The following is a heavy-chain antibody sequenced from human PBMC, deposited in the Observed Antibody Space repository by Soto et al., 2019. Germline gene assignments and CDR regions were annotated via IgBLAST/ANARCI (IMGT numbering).Heavy chain of an antibody. CDR1: GYTFTSYY. V-gene: IGHV1-46*01. J-gene: IGHJ4*02. CDR2: INPSGGST. CDR3: ARDNGSRPYYFDS. Sequence: ASVKVSCKASGYTFTSYYMHWVRQAPGQGLEWMGIINPSGGSTSYAQKFQGRVTTTRDTSTSTVYMELSSLRSEDTAVYYCARDNGSRPYYFDSWGQGPLVTVSS. D-gene: IGHD2-8*01.